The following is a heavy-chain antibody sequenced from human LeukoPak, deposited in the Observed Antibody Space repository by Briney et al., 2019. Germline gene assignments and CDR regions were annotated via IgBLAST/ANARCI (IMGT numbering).Heavy chain of an antibody. CDR2: ISAYNGNT. D-gene: IGHD5-18*01. J-gene: IGHJ4*02. CDR3: ARFDTAMAHSDY. V-gene: IGHV1-18*04. Sequence: ASVKVSCKASGYTFTGYYMHWVRQAPGQGLEWMGWISAYNGNTNYAQKLQGRVTMTTDTSTSTAYMELRSLRSDDTAVYYCARFDTAMAHSDYWGQGTLVTVSS. CDR1: GYTFTGYY.